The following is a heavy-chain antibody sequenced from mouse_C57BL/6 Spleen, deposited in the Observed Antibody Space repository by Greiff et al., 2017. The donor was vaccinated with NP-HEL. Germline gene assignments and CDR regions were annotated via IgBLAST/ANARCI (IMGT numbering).Heavy chain of an antibody. J-gene: IGHJ1*03. D-gene: IGHD4-1*01. CDR3: ARGTGTGGYWYFDV. Sequence: VQLQQSGPELVKPGASVKISCKASGYTFTDYYMNWVKQSHGKSLEWIGDINPNNGGTSYNQKFKGKATLTVDKSSSTAYMELRSLTSEDSAVYYCARGTGTGGYWYFDVWGTGTTVTVSS. CDR1: GYTFTDYY. V-gene: IGHV1-26*01. CDR2: INPNNGGT.